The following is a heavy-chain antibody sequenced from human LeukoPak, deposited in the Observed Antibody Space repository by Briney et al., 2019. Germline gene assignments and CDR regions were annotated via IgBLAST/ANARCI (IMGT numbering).Heavy chain of an antibody. D-gene: IGHD3-22*01. V-gene: IGHV4-31*03. J-gene: IGHJ4*02. CDR1: GGSISSGGYY. Sequence: SETLSLTCTVSGGSISSGGYYWSWIRQHPGKGLEWIGYIYYSGSTYYNPSLKSRVTISVDTSKNQFSLKLSSVTAADTAVYYCARDLDSSGRYSDYWGQGTLVTVSS. CDR2: IYYSGST. CDR3: ARDLDSSGRYSDY.